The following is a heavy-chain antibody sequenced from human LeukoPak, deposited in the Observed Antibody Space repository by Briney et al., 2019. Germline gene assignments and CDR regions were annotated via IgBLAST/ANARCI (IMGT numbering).Heavy chain of an antibody. CDR3: ARVVVVAGVLDAFDI. CDR2: IIPLLAIA. CDR1: RDTFSRDT. Sequence: GSSVKVSCKASRDTFSRDTISWVRQAPGQGLEWLGGIIPLLAIANYAQKFQGRVTITTDESTSTAYMDLSSLRSEDTAVYYCARVVVVAGVLDAFDIWGQGTKVTVSS. J-gene: IGHJ3*02. D-gene: IGHD2-15*01. V-gene: IGHV1-69*05.